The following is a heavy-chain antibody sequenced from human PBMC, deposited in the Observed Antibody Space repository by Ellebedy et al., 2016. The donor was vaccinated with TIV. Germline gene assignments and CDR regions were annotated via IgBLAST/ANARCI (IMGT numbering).Heavy chain of an antibody. CDR3: ARLYSKTHGYYYGMDV. Sequence: MPSETLSLTCTVSGGPISSYYWSWIRQPPGKGLEWIGYIYYSGSTNYNPYLKSRVAISVDTSRNQFSLKLSSVTAADTAVYYCARLYSKTHGYYYGMDVWGQGTTVTVSS. CDR1: GGPISSYY. J-gene: IGHJ6*02. CDR2: IYYSGST. D-gene: IGHD4-11*01. V-gene: IGHV4-59*08.